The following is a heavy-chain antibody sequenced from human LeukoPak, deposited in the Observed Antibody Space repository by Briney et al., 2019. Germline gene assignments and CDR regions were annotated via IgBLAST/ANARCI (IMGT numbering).Heavy chain of an antibody. D-gene: IGHD6-19*01. V-gene: IGHV1-18*01. CDR1: GYTFSSFG. Sequence: ASVKVSCKASGYTFSSFGISWVRQAPGQGLEWMGWISADNDNTNYAQKFQGRVTMTTDTSTNTAYMELRSLRSDDTAVYYCARAYSSGWYPTFDYWGQGTLVTVSS. CDR3: ARAYSSGWYPTFDY. J-gene: IGHJ4*02. CDR2: ISADNDNT.